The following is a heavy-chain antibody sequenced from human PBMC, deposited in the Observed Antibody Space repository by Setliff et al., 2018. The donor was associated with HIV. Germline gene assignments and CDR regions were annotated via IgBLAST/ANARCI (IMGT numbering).Heavy chain of an antibody. V-gene: IGHV3-74*01. CDR2: TNNDGSIT. Sequence: GGSLRLSCAASGFTLIDHWMHWVRQVPGKGLVWVSRTNNDGSITNYADFVKGRFTMSRDNSKNTLWLQMSSLRADDTGTYYCVRDRYYEFWNGYLDYWGQGTLVTVSS. D-gene: IGHD3-3*01. CDR3: VRDRYYEFWNGYLDY. J-gene: IGHJ4*02. CDR1: GFTLIDHW.